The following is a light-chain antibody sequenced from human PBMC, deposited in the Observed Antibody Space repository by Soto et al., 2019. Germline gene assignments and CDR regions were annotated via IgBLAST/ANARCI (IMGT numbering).Light chain of an antibody. CDR1: QSVSSSY. CDR3: QQYGSSPTWT. V-gene: IGKV3-20*01. Sequence: EIVLTQSPGTLSLSRVERATLSCRASQSVSSSYLAWYQQKPGQAPRLLIYGASSRATGIPDRFSGSGSGTDFTLTISRLEPEDFAVYYCQQYGSSPTWTFGQGTKVDIK. CDR2: GAS. J-gene: IGKJ1*01.